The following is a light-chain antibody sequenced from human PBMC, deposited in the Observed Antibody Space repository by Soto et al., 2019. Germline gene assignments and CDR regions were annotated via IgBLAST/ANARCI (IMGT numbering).Light chain of an antibody. V-gene: IGLV2-23*02. J-gene: IGLJ1*01. Sequence: SLLTQPSPLSGSPGQSITIPRPGNSGDVGSYNLVSWYQQHPGKAPKLLIYEVTERPSGVSNRFSGSKSGNTASLTISGLQPDDEADYYCCSYAGNSEVFGTGTKVTVL. CDR2: EVT. CDR3: CSYAGNSEV. CDR1: SGDVGSYNL.